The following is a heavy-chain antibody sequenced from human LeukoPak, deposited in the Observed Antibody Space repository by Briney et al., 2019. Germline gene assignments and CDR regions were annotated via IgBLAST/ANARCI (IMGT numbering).Heavy chain of an antibody. V-gene: IGHV3-7*03. CDR3: ARAPYYSHVEFYFDY. CDR1: GFTFSSYW. D-gene: IGHD3-22*01. J-gene: IGHJ4*02. CDR2: LKQDGSEK. Sequence: GGSLRLSCVVSGFTFSSYWMSWVRQAPGQGLEWVANLKQDGSEKYYVDSVKGRFTISRDNAKNSLYLQMNSLRAEDTAVYYCARAPYYSHVEFYFDYWGQGTLVTVSS.